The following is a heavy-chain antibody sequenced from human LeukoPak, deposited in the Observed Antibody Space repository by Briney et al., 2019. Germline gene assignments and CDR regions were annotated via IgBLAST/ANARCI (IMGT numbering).Heavy chain of an antibody. J-gene: IGHJ4*02. V-gene: IGHV3-30-3*01. CDR2: ISYDGSNK. D-gene: IGHD2-2*01. Sequence: GGSLRLSCSASGFTFSTYWMSWVRQAPGKGLEWVALISYDGSNKYYADSVKGRFTISRDNSKNTLYLQMSSLRAEDTAVYYCARGDIVVVPAARYWGQGTLVTVSS. CDR3: ARGDIVVVPAARY. CDR1: GFTFSTYW.